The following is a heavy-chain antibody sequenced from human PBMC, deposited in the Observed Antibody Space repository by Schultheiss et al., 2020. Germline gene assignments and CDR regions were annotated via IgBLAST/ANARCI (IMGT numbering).Heavy chain of an antibody. D-gene: IGHD4/OR15-4a*01. CDR2: INYSGYT. CDR3: ARGRNDYGGLFYDY. V-gene: IGHV4-59*01. Sequence: SETLSLTCTVSGASIRNYYWSWIRQSPGKRLECIGFINYSGYTTYNPSLRSRVSISVDTSKNTFSLNLNSLTAADTAIYYCARGRNDYGGLFYDYWGQGNVGTVYS. CDR1: GASIRNYY. J-gene: IGHJ4*02.